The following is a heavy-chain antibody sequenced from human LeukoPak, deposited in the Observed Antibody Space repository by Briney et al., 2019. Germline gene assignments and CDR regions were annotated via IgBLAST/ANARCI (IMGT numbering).Heavy chain of an antibody. CDR3: ARLRAARTESYFYYGMDV. V-gene: IGHV3-73*01. CDR2: IRSKAET. J-gene: IGHJ6*02. Sequence: GGSLELSCAASGFTFSGSAIHWVRQASGRGLEWVGRIRSKAETAYAASAKGRFTISRDDSRNTAYLQMNSLQTEDTAVYYCARLRAARTESYFYYGMDVWGQGTTLTVSS. D-gene: IGHD6-6*01. CDR1: GFTFSGSA.